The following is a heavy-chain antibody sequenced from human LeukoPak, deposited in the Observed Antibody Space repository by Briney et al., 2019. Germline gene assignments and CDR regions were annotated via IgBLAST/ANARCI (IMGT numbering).Heavy chain of an antibody. CDR3: ARGGVVPAAILVGNYYGMDV. CDR2: IYYSGST. J-gene: IGHJ6*02. CDR1: GGCISSYY. V-gene: IGHV4-59*01. D-gene: IGHD2-2*01. Sequence: SETLSLTCTVSGGCISSYYWSWIRQPPGKGLEWIGYIYYSGSTNYNPSLKSRVTISVDTSKNQFSLKLSSVTAADTAVYYCARGGVVPAAILVGNYYGMDVWGQGTTVTVSS.